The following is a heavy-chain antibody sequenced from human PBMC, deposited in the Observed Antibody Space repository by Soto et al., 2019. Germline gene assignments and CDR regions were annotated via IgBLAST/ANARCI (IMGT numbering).Heavy chain of an antibody. CDR1: GYTFTSYG. D-gene: IGHD3-22*01. V-gene: IGHV1-18*04. CDR2: ISAYNGNT. Sequence: QVQLVQSGAEVKKPGASLKVSCKASGYTFTSYGISCVRQAPGQGLEWMGWISAYNGNTNYAQKRQGRVTMTTDTPTSTAYMELRSLRADDTAVYYCATDSSGYYHYYYYGMDVWGKGTTVTVSS. J-gene: IGHJ6*04. CDR3: ATDSSGYYHYYYYGMDV.